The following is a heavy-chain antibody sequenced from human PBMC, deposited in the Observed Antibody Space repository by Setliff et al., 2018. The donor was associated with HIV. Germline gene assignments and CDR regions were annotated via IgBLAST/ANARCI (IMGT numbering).Heavy chain of an antibody. D-gene: IGHD6-19*01. CDR3: TKVAVAAYGGYYFDY. J-gene: IGHJ4*02. CDR2: IRSKANSYAT. Sequence: PGGSLRLSCATSGFTFSDSAMHWVRQASGKGLEWVGRIRSKANSYATAYAASVKGRFTISRDDSKSIAYLQMNSLNTEDTAVYYCTKVAVAAYGGYYFDYWGQGTLVTVSS. CDR1: GFTFSDSA. V-gene: IGHV3-73*01.